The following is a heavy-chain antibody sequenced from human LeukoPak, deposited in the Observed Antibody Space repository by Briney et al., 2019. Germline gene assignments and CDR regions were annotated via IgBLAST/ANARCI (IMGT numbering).Heavy chain of an antibody. CDR2: IKQDGSET. D-gene: IGHD3-10*01. V-gene: IGHV3-7*01. Sequence: GGSLRLSCAASGFTFSNYWMNWVRQAPGKGLECLANIKQDGSETYYADSVKGRFTISRDNAKNSLYLQMNSLRAEDTAVYYCAKGSTFTTMVRGVPYYYYGMDVWGQGTTVTVSS. CDR1: GFTFSNYW. CDR3: AKGSTFTTMVRGVPYYYYGMDV. J-gene: IGHJ6*02.